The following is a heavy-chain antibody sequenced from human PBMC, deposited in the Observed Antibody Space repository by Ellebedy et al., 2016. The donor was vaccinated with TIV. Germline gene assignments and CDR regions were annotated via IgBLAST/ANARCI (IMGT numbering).Heavy chain of an antibody. CDR3: ARDGNWKDDF. D-gene: IGHD1-1*01. CDR2: VSSSGDNV. J-gene: IGHJ4*02. CDR1: GFTFSSYA. Sequence: GESLKISXAASGFTFSSYAMSWIRQAPGKGLEWISYVSSSGDNVFYADSVKGRFTISRDNAKSALYLQMNSLRVEDTAIYYCARDGNWKDDFWGQGTLVTVSS. V-gene: IGHV3-11*01.